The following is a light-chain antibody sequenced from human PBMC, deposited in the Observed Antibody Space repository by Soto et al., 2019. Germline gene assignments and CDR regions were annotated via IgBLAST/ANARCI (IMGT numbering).Light chain of an antibody. V-gene: IGKV3-11*01. Sequence: VVLTQSPATLSLSPVERATLSWRTSLSVSVYLDWYQQKPGQAPRLLISDASNRATGIPARFSGSGSGTDFTLTISSLEPEDFAVYYCHQSQYWPPISFGQGTRLEIK. CDR1: LSVSVY. CDR2: DAS. J-gene: IGKJ5*01. CDR3: HQSQYWPPIS.